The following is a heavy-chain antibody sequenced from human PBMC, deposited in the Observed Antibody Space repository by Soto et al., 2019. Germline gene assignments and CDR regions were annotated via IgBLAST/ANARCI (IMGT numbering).Heavy chain of an antibody. CDR2: INHSGST. CDR3: ARERGRPREGGTRYCSSTSCYRSGGGWFDP. D-gene: IGHD2-2*01. CDR1: GGSFSGYY. J-gene: IGHJ5*02. V-gene: IGHV4-34*01. Sequence: SETLSLTCAVYGGSFSGYYWSWIRQPPGKGLEWIGEINHSGSTNYNPSLKSRVTISVDTSKNQFSLKLSSVTAADTAVYYCARERGRPREGGTRYCSSTSCYRSGGGWFDPWGQGTLVTVSS.